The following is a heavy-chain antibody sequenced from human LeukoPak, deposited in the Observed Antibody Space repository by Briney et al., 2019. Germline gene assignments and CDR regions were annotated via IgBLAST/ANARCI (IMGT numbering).Heavy chain of an antibody. CDR2: ISSNGGST. CDR1: GFTFSSYA. J-gene: IGHJ4*02. V-gene: IGHV3-64D*06. Sequence: GGSLRLSCSASGFTFSSYAMHWVRQAPGKGLEYVSAISSNGGSTYYADSVKGRFTISRGNSKNTLYLQMSSLRAEDTAVYYCVNLVDGDYVHNFDYWGQGTLVTVSS. D-gene: IGHD4-17*01. CDR3: VNLVDGDYVHNFDY.